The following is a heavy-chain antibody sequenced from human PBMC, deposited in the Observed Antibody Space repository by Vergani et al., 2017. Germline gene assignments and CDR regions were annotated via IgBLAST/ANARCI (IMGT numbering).Heavy chain of an antibody. Sequence: EVQLLESGGGLVQPGGSLRLSCAASGFAFSNYAMSWVRQGPGKGLVWVSSISGNGGSTYYADSVKGRFTISRDNSKNTLYLQMNSLRAEDTAVYYCAKDLGVVPAALYYFDYWGQGTLVTVSS. J-gene: IGHJ4*02. CDR2: ISGNGGST. CDR1: GFAFSNYA. V-gene: IGHV3-23*01. D-gene: IGHD2-2*01. CDR3: AKDLGVVPAALYYFDY.